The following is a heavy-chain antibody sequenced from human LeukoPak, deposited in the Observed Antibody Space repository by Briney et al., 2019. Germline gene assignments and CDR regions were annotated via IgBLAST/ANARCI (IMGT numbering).Heavy chain of an antibody. CDR3: ARGRVFDY. CDR1: GGSISSSSYY. CDR2: IYYSGST. Sequence: SETLSLTCTVSGGSISSSSYYWGWIRQPPGKGLEWIGSIYYSGSTYYNPSLKSRVTISVDTSKNQFSLKLSSVTAADTAVYYCARGRVFDYWGQGTLVTVSS. J-gene: IGHJ4*02. V-gene: IGHV4-39*01.